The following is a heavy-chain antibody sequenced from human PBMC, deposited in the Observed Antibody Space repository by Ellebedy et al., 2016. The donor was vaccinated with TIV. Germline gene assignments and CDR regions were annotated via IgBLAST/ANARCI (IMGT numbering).Heavy chain of an antibody. D-gene: IGHD6-25*01. CDR3: ARERGRGGYGSVHYGMDV. J-gene: IGHJ6*02. CDR2: INPSGGST. Sequence: AASVKVSCKASGYTFTSYYMHWVRQAPGQGLEWMGIINPSGGSTSYAQKFQGRVTMTRDTSTSTVYMELSSLRSEDTAVYYCARERGRGGYGSVHYGMDVWGQGTTVTVSS. CDR1: GYTFTSYY. V-gene: IGHV1-46*01.